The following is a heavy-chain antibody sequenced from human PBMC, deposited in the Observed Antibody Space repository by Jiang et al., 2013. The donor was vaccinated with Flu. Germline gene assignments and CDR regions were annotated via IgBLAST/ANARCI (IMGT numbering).Heavy chain of an antibody. CDR3: ARVRCGRDCYPNWYFDL. CDR1: GDSVSSDSSA. CDR2: TYYRSKWYN. V-gene: IGHV6-1*01. Sequence: SQTLSLTCAISGDSVSSDSSAWNWIRQSPSRGLEWLGRTYYRSKWYNDYAVSVRSRITINPDTSKNQFSLHLSSVTPEDTAVYYCARVRCGRDCYPNWYFDLWGRGTLVTVSS. J-gene: IGHJ2*01. D-gene: IGHD2-21*02.